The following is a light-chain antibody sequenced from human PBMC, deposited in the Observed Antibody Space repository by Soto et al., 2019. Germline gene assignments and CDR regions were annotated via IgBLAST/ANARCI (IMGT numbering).Light chain of an antibody. CDR1: QSVRDSH. J-gene: IGKJ1*01. CDR2: DAS. Sequence: EIVLTQSPGTLSSSPGGRATLSCRASQSVRDSHLAWFQQKPGQAPRLLIYDASRRGTGIPDRFSGSGSGTEFTLTIGRLEPEDFAVYYCEQYDNQQWTFVQGIKVEIK. V-gene: IGKV3-20*01. CDR3: EQYDNQQWT.